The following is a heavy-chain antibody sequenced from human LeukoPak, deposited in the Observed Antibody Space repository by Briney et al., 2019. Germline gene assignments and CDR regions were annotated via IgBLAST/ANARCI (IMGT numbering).Heavy chain of an antibody. Sequence: SETLSLTCTVSGGSISSYYWSWIRQPPGKGLEWIGYICYSGSTNYNPSLKSRVTISVDTSKNQFSLKLSSVTAADTAVYYCARAQSYYGSGTPLFDPWGQGTLDTVSS. CDR3: ARAQSYYGSGTPLFDP. J-gene: IGHJ5*02. V-gene: IGHV4-59*12. D-gene: IGHD3-10*01. CDR1: GGSISSYY. CDR2: ICYSGST.